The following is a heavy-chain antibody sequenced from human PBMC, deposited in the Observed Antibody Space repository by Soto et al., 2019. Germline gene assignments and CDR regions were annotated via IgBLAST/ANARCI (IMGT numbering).Heavy chain of an antibody. CDR1: GGSFSGYY. CDR3: ARRRRAVAGTAFLDY. V-gene: IGHV4-34*01. Sequence: QVQLQQWGAGLLKPSETMSLTCAVYGGSFSGYYWSWIRQPPGKGLEWIGEINHSGSTNYNPSLKSRVTIAVDTSKNQFSLKLSSVTAADTPVYYWARRRRAVAGTAFLDYWGQGTLVTVSS. D-gene: IGHD6-19*01. CDR2: INHSGST. J-gene: IGHJ4*02.